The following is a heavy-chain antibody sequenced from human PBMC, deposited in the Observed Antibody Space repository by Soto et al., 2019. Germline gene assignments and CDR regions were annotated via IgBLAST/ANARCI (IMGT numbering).Heavy chain of an antibody. D-gene: IGHD4-17*01. CDR2: ISHDGSNQ. J-gene: IGHJ6*02. CDR3: AKETRARAVNATGVNGMDV. V-gene: IGHV3-30*18. CDR1: GFSFSDFG. Sequence: QVQLVESGGGVVQPGRSLRLSCAPSGFSFSDFGMHWVRQAPGKGLEWVAAISHDGSNQYYGDSVKGRFSISRDHSNNRLYLQMNNLKVEDSAIYFCAKETRARAVNATGVNGMDVWGQGTTVTVSS.